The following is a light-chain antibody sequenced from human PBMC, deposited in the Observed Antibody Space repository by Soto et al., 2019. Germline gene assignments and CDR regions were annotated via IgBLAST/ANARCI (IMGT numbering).Light chain of an antibody. CDR3: QQSYSTLPIT. V-gene: IGKV1-39*01. CDR2: AAS. Sequence: DIQMTQSPSTLSASVGDRVTITCRASQSISSWLAWYQQKPGKAPKLLIYAASSLQSGVPSRFSVSGSGTDFTLTISRLQPEDFATYYCQQSYSTLPITFGQGTRLEIK. CDR1: QSISSW. J-gene: IGKJ5*01.